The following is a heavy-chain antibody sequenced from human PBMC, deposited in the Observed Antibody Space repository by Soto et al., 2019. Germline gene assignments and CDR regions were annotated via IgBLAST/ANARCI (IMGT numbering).Heavy chain of an antibody. J-gene: IGHJ5*02. D-gene: IGHD2-21*01. CDR1: GASINSASYY. CDR3: ARGPAPFGSSSRCTYCES. V-gene: IGHV4-31*03. Sequence: SETLSLTCTVSGASINSASYYLSWIRQRPGEGLERVGFISYSGNTYHSPSLKSRLVLSVDTSKNQFSLELGSMTAADTAVYSCARGPAPFGSSSRCTYCESWGRGTLGTVSS. CDR2: ISYSGNT.